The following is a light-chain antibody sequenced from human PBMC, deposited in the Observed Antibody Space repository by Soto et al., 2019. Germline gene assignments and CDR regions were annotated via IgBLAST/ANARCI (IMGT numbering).Light chain of an antibody. CDR3: QQYVHWLPGA. CDR2: DTS. CDR1: QSVSSS. Sequence: IVVTQSPATLSVSPGERVTLSCRASQSVSSSLAWYQQRPGQAPRLLIYDTSTRADGIAARFSGSGSGTADTLTISSLQPEDSAVYYFQQYVHWLPGAFGQGTTVDIK. V-gene: IGKV3-15*01. J-gene: IGKJ1*01.